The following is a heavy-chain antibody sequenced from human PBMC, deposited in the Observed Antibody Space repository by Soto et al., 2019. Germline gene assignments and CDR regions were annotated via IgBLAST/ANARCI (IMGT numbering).Heavy chain of an antibody. D-gene: IGHD3-22*01. CDR1: GYSISSGYY. Sequence: SETLSLTCTVSGYSISSGYYWGWIRQPPGKGLEWVGSIYHSGIIYYNPSLKGRVTISVDTSKNQFSLELASVTAADTAVYYCARDYDYFYDSSNLYSRSFDAWGQGALVTVSS. J-gene: IGHJ4*02. V-gene: IGHV4-38-2*02. CDR2: IYHSGII. CDR3: ARDYDYFYDSSNLYSRSFDA.